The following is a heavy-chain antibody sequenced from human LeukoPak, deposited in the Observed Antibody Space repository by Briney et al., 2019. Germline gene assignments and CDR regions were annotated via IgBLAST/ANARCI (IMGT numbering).Heavy chain of an antibody. CDR2: LYSNGNR. CDR1: GFTVSRNY. D-gene: IGHD1-26*01. J-gene: IGHJ4*02. Sequence: GGSLRLSCAASGFTVSRNYMGWVRQAPGKGLEWVSVLYSNGNRHYADSVQGRFTISRDNSKSTLYLQMNSLRVDDTATYYCAILAPASSGSYSAYWGQGTLVTVSS. CDR3: AILAPASSGSYSAY. V-gene: IGHV3-53*01.